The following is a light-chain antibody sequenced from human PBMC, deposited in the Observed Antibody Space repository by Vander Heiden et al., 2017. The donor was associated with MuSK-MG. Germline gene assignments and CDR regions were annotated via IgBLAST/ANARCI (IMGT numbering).Light chain of an antibody. J-gene: IGLJ1*01. CDR2: LNSDGSH. Sequence: QVVLTQSPSASASLAASVSPTCTLSSRHSTYPIAWHQQQPEKGPRYLMKLNSDGSHTKGDRIPDRFSGSSSGAERYLTISSLQSEDEADYYCQTWGTGIQVFGTGTKVTVL. CDR1: SRHSTYP. V-gene: IGLV4-69*01. CDR3: QTWGTGIQV.